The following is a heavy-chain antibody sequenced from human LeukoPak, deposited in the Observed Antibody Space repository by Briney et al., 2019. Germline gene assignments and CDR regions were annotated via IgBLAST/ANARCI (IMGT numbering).Heavy chain of an antibody. Sequence: PSETLSLTCAVYGGSFSGYYWSWIRQPPGKGLEWIGEINHSGSTNYNPSLKSRVTISVDTSKNQFSLKLSSVTAADTAAYYCARLPLIHSSGWHRIDYWGQGTLVTVSS. J-gene: IGHJ4*02. CDR2: INHSGST. CDR1: GGSFSGYY. V-gene: IGHV4-34*01. D-gene: IGHD6-19*01. CDR3: ARLPLIHSSGWHRIDY.